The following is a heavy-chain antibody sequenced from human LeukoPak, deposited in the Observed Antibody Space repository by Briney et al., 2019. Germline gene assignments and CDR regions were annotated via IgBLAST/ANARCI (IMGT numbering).Heavy chain of an antibody. CDR3: AKFNSGAMYYFDY. J-gene: IGHJ4*02. D-gene: IGHD3-16*01. V-gene: IGHV3-21*04. CDR2: ISSSRSYI. CDR1: GFTFSSYS. Sequence: GGSLRLSCAASGFTFSSYSMNWVRQAPGKGLEWVSFISSSRSYIYYADSVKGRFTISRDNAKNSLYLQMNSLRAEDTAVYYCAKFNSGAMYYFDYWGQGTLVTVSS.